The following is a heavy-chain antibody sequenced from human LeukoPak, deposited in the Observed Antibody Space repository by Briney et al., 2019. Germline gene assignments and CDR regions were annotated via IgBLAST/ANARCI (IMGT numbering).Heavy chain of an antibody. D-gene: IGHD6-13*01. CDR2: ISGSGGST. V-gene: IGHV3-23*01. Sequence: GGSLRLSCAASGFTFSSYGMSWVRQAPGKGLEWVSAISGSGGSTYYADSVKGRFTISRDNSKNTLYLQMNSLRAEDTAVYYCAKDCPYSSSWYGAGDYWGQGTLVTVSS. CDR3: AKDCPYSSSWYGAGDY. CDR1: GFTFSSYG. J-gene: IGHJ4*02.